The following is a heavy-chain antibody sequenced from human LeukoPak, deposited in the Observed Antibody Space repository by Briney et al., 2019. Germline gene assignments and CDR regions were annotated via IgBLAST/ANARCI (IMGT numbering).Heavy chain of an antibody. J-gene: IGHJ6*02. CDR3: AHPSAVGV. Sequence: GGSLRLSCVASGFTFSSYAMTWVRQAPGKGLEWVSGISADSSTYYADSVKGRFTISRDNSKNTLYLQMSSLRVDDTAVYYCAHPSAVGVWGQGTTVTVS. CDR2: ISADSST. V-gene: IGHV3-23*01. CDR1: GFTFSSYA.